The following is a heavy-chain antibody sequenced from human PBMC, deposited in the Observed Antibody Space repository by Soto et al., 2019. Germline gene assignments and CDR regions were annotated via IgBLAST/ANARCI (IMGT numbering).Heavy chain of an antibody. CDR3: AKDLFSETVYDILTGYSPDY. V-gene: IGHV3-23*01. CDR2: ISGSGGST. Sequence: GGSLRLSCAASGFTFSSYAVSWVRQAPGKGLEWVSAISGSGGSTYYADSVKGRFTISRDNSKNTLYLQMNSLRAEDTAVYYCAKDLFSETVYDILTGYSPDYWGQGTLVTVSS. CDR1: GFTFSSYA. D-gene: IGHD3-9*01. J-gene: IGHJ4*02.